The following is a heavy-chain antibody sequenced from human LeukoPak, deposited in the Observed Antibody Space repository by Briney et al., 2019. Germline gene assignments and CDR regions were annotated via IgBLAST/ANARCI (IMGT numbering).Heavy chain of an antibody. CDR3: ARDRAIAVDVGVDY. CDR1: GFNFSK. Sequence: PGGSLRLSCAASGFNFSKMNWVRQAPGKGLEGVSYISNSGSTIYYADSVKGRFTISRDNAKNSLYLQMNSLRVEDTALYYCARDRAIAVDVGVDYWGQGTLVTVSS. J-gene: IGHJ4*02. D-gene: IGHD6-19*01. CDR2: ISNSGSTI. V-gene: IGHV3-48*03.